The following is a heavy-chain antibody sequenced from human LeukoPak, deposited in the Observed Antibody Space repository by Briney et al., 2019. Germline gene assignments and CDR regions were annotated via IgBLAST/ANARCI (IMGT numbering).Heavy chain of an antibody. D-gene: IGHD3-3*01. Sequence: ASVKVPCKASGYTFTNYGITWVRQAPGQGLEWMGWITAYNGNTDYAHKFQGRVTMTTDTSTRTAYMELRSLRSDDTAIYYCARNGVPIFGEGKLGDVWGQGTTVTVSS. CDR3: ARNGVPIFGEGKLGDV. CDR2: ITAYNGNT. V-gene: IGHV1-18*01. CDR1: GYTFTNYG. J-gene: IGHJ6*02.